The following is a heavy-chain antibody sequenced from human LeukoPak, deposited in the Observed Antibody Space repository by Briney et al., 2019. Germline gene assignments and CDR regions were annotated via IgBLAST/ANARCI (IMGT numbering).Heavy chain of an antibody. D-gene: IGHD3-22*01. Sequence: QAGESLRLSCAVSGITLSNYGMSWVRQAPGKGLEWVAGISDSGGRTNYADSVKGRFTISRDNPKNTLYLQMNSLRAEDTAVYFCAKRGVVIRVILVGFHKEAYYFDSWGQGALVTVSS. CDR2: ISDSGGRT. J-gene: IGHJ4*02. CDR1: GITLSNYG. CDR3: AKRGVVIRVILVGFHKEAYYFDS. V-gene: IGHV3-23*01.